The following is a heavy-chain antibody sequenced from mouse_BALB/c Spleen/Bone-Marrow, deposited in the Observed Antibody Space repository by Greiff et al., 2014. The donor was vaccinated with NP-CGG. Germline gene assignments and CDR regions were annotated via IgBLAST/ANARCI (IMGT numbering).Heavy chain of an antibody. J-gene: IGHJ4*01. CDR2: ISSGGGST. D-gene: IGHD2-3*01. CDR3: ARHEDGYYDAMDY. CDR1: GFAFSSYD. Sequence: DVKLVESGGGLVKPGRSLELSCAASGFAFSSYDMSWVRQTPEKRLEWVAYISSGGGSTYYPDTVKGRFTISRDNAKNTLYLQMSSLKSEDTAMYYCARHEDGYYDAMDYWGQGTSVTVSS. V-gene: IGHV5-12-1*01.